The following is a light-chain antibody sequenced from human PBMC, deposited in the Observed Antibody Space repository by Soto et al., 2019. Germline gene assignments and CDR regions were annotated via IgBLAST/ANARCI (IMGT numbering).Light chain of an antibody. Sequence: EMVLTQSPGTLSLSPGERATLSCRASQSVDSSYLGWYQQKPGQTPKLLIYGASNRASGIPDRFSGSGSGTDFTLTISRLEPVDFAVYYCQQYVSSPWRFGQGPKVEIK. CDR1: QSVDSSY. V-gene: IGKV3-20*01. CDR3: QQYVSSPWR. CDR2: GAS. J-gene: IGKJ1*01.